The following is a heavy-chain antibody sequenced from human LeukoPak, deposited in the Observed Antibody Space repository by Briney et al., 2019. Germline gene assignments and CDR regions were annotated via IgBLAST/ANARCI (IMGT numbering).Heavy chain of an antibody. J-gene: IGHJ6*02. V-gene: IGHV1-18*01. D-gene: IGHD3-10*01. Sequence: SVKVSCKASGYTFTSYGISWVRQAPGQGLEWMGWISAYNGNTNYAQKLQGRVTMTTDTSTSTAYMELRSLRSDDTAVYYCATHSDYYGSGSRDYYYYGMDVWGQGTTVTVSS. CDR2: ISAYNGNT. CDR1: GYTFTSYG. CDR3: ATHSDYYGSGSRDYYYYGMDV.